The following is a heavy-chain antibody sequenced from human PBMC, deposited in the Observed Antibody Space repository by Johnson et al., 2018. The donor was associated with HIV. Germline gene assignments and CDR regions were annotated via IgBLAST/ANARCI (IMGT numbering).Heavy chain of an antibody. J-gene: IGHJ3*02. CDR1: GFTFSDYY. Sequence: QVQLVESGGGLIKPGGSLRLSCAASGFTFSDYYLSWIRQTPGKGLEWVSYISSSGGSIYYSDSVKGRFTISRDNANNSMYLQMNSLRAGDTAVYYCARDSYYYDSSGYYYHAFDIWGQGTMVTVSS. CDR2: ISSSGGSI. D-gene: IGHD3-22*01. CDR3: ARDSYYYDSSGYYYHAFDI. V-gene: IGHV3-11*04.